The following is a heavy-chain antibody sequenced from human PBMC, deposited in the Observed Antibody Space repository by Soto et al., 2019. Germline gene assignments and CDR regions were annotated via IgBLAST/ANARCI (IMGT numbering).Heavy chain of an antibody. J-gene: IGHJ3*01. V-gene: IGHV1-69*08. D-gene: IGHD3-3*01. CDR1: GGTFSTYI. Sequence: QVQLVQSGAEVRKPGSSVKVSCKAPGGTFSTYIISWVRQAPGQGLEWMGRIIPIPDITNYAQKFQGRVTVTADRSKSTTYMGLTSLKSEDTAVYYCARDRITTRGDAFDLWGQGTRVTVSS. CDR2: IIPIPDIT. CDR3: ARDRITTRGDAFDL.